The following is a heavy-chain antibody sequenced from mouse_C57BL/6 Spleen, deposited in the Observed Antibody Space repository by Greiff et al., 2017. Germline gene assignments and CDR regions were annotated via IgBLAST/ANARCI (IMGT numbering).Heavy chain of an antibody. D-gene: IGHD4-1*01. J-gene: IGHJ1*03. CDR1: GYTFTDYY. V-gene: IGHV1-19*01. CDR2: INPYNGGT. Sequence: EVQLQQSGPVLVKPGASVKMSCKASGYTFTDYYMTWVKQSHGKSLEWIGVINPYNGGTSYNQKFKGKATLTVDKSSSTAYMELNSLTSEDSAVYYCAGRTGTGHFDVWGTGTTVTVSS. CDR3: AGRTGTGHFDV.